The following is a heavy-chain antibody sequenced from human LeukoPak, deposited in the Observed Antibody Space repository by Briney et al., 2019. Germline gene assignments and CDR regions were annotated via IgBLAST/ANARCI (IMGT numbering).Heavy chain of an antibody. CDR1: GYTFTSYD. Sequence: GASVKVSCKASGYTFTSYDINWVRQATGQGLEWVGWMSPNSGNTGYAQKFQGRVTKTRNTFISTAYMELSSLRSEDTAVYYCAVDYGGNSGWFDPWGQGTLVTVSS. CDR2: MSPNSGNT. D-gene: IGHD4-23*01. J-gene: IGHJ5*02. CDR3: AVDYGGNSGWFDP. V-gene: IGHV1-8*01.